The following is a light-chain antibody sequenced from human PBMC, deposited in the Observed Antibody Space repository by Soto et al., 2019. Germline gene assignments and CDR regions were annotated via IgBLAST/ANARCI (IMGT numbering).Light chain of an antibody. CDR1: SSDVGAYNY. Sequence: QSVLTQPPSASGSPGQSVTISCTGTSSDVGAYNYVSWYQQHPGKAPKLMIYEVTKRPSGVPDRFSGSKSGNTASLTVSGLQAEDEADYYCCSYAGSNSPYVFGTGTKVTVL. J-gene: IGLJ1*01. CDR3: CSYAGSNSPYV. CDR2: EVT. V-gene: IGLV2-8*01.